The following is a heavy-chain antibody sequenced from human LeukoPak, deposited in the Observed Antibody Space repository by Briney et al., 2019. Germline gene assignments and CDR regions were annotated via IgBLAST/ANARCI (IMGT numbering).Heavy chain of an antibody. J-gene: IGHJ6*03. CDR2: IKSKTDGGTT. CDR1: GFTFSNAW. D-gene: IGHD4-17*01. CDR3: TTEAYDYGDYDYYYYMDV. Sequence: GGSLRLSCAASGFTFSNAWMSWVRQAPGKGLEWVGRIKSKTDGGTTDYAAPVKGRFTISSDDSKNTLYLQMNSLKTEDTAVYYCTTEAYDYGDYDYYYYMDVWGKGTTVTVSS. V-gene: IGHV3-15*01.